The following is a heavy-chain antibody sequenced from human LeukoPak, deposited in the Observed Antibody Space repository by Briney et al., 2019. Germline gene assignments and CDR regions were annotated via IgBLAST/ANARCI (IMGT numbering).Heavy chain of an antibody. Sequence: ASVKVSCKASGYTFTSYDINWVRQATGQGLEWMGWMNPNSGNTGYAQKFQGRVTMTRNTSISTAYMELSSLRSEDTAVYYCATHGEAGSTLDYWGQGTLVTVSS. V-gene: IGHV1-8*01. CDR1: GYTFTSYD. D-gene: IGHD3-10*01. J-gene: IGHJ4*02. CDR2: MNPNSGNT. CDR3: ATHGEAGSTLDY.